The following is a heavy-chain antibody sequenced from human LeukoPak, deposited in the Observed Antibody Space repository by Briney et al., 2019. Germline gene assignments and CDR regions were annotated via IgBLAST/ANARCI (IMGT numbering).Heavy chain of an antibody. CDR2: IIPILGIA. Sequence: ASVKVSCKASGGTFSSYAISWVRQAPGQGLEWMGRIIPILGIANYAQKFQGRVTITADKSTSTAYMELSSLRSEDTAVYYCATDLRLGGVIVNSNWGQGTLVTVSS. J-gene: IGHJ4*02. CDR3: ATDLRLGGVIVNSN. V-gene: IGHV1-69*04. D-gene: IGHD3-16*02. CDR1: GGTFSSYA.